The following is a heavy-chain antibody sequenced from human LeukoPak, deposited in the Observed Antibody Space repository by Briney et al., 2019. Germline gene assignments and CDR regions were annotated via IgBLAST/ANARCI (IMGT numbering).Heavy chain of an antibody. CDR1: GGSISSSSYY. D-gene: IGHD2-21*01. Sequence: SETLSLTCTVSGGSISSSSYYWGWIRQPPGKGLEWLGNIYYSGSTYYNPSLKSRVTISVDTSKNQFSLKLNSVTAADTAVYYCARSVHISAPFDVWGQGTLVTVSS. CDR2: IYYSGST. J-gene: IGHJ4*02. V-gene: IGHV4-39*01. CDR3: ARSVHISAPFDV.